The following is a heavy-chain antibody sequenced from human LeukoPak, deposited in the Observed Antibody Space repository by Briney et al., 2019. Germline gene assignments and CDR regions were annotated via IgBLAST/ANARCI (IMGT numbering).Heavy chain of an antibody. J-gene: IGHJ4*02. CDR1: GGTFSSYA. CDR3: ARDPRRDGYNLSPPHFDS. CDR2: IIPIFGTA. V-gene: IGHV1-69*13. D-gene: IGHD5-24*01. Sequence: SVKVSCKASGGTFSSYAISWVRQAPGQGLEWMGGIIPIFGTANYAQRFQGRVTITADESTTTAYMELSSLRSEDTAVYYCARDPRRDGYNLSPPHFDSWGQGTLVTVSS.